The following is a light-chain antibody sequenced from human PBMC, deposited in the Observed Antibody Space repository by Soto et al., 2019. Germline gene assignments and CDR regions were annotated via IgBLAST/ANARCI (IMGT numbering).Light chain of an antibody. CDR2: DAS. CDR1: QSISSW. Sequence: DSQMTQSRKTLSAGLGGIITITRWASQSISSWLAWYQQKPGKAPKLLIYDASSLESGVPSRFSGSGSGTDFTLTIGSLQSEDFAVYDRQHSLYWPYNCGQGTKVDIK. J-gene: IGKJ2*01. V-gene: IGKV1-5*01. CDR3: QHSLYWPYN.